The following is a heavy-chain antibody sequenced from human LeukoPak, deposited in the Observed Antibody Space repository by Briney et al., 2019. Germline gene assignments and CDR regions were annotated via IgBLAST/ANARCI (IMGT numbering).Heavy chain of an antibody. D-gene: IGHD2-15*01. V-gene: IGHV4-38-2*02. CDR2: IYYSGST. CDR1: GYSISSGYY. Sequence: SETLSLTCIVSGYSISSGYYWGWIRQPPGMGLEWIGSIYYSGSTYYNPSLKSRVTISVDTSKNQFSLKLSSVTAADTAVYYCARQREDGSCYHDYWGQGTLVTVSS. CDR3: ARQREDGSCYHDY. J-gene: IGHJ4*02.